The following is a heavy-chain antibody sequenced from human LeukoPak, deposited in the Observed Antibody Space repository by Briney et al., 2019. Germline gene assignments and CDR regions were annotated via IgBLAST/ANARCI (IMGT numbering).Heavy chain of an antibody. CDR3: ARCPDATTDFDY. CDR2: INPSGDGT. V-gene: IGHV1-46*01. D-gene: IGHD4-11*01. CDR1: GYSSTSYY. Sequence: ASVKVSCKASGYSSTSYYMHWVRQAPGQGLEWMGIINPSGDGTSYAQKFQGRVTITADKSTSTAYMELRSLRSDDTAVYYCARCPDATTDFDYWGQGTLVTVSS. J-gene: IGHJ4*02.